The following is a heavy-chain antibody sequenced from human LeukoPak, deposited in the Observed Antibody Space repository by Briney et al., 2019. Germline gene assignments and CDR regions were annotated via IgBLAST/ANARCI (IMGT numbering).Heavy chain of an antibody. D-gene: IGHD2-2*01. CDR2: IYPGDSDT. V-gene: IGHV5-51*01. Sequence: GESLKISCKGSGYSVSSYSIGCGFQLPGKALVCMGIIYPGDSDTRYSPSFQGQVTISADKSISTAYLQWSSLKASDTAMYYCATPYPREYCSTSTCYFNYWGQGTLVTVSS. CDR1: GYSVSSYS. CDR3: ATPYPREYCSTSTCYFNY. J-gene: IGHJ4*02.